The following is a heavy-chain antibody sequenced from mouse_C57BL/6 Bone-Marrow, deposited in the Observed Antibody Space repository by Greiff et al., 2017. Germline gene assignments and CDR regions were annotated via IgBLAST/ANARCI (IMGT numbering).Heavy chain of an antibody. D-gene: IGHD1-1*01. Sequence: QVQLQQSGAELARPGASVKMSCKASGYTFTSYTMHWVKQRPGQGLEWIGYINPSSGYTKYNQKVKDKATLTADKSTSTAYMQLSSLTSEDPAVYYCVVRRVLDYWGQGTSLTVSS. CDR1: GYTFTSYT. J-gene: IGHJ2*02. CDR3: VVRRVLDY. V-gene: IGHV1-4*01. CDR2: INPSSGYT.